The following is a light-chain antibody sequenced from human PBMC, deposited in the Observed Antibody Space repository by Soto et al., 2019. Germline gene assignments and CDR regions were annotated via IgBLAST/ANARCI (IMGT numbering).Light chain of an antibody. CDR3: QSYDSSLSGSYV. CDR1: SSNIGAGYD. V-gene: IGLV1-40*01. J-gene: IGLJ1*01. Sequence: QSVLTQPPSVSGAPGQRVTISCTGSSSNIGAGYDVHWYQRLPGTAHKVLIYSNNNRPSGVPDRFSGSKSGTSASLAITGLQAEDEADYYCQSYDSSLSGSYVFGTGTKVTVL. CDR2: SNN.